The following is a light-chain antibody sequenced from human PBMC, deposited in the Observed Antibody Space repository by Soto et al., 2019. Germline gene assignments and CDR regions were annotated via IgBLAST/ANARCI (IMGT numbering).Light chain of an antibody. CDR2: RNN. V-gene: IGLV1-47*01. CDR3: AAWDDSLSGSGV. Sequence: QSVLTQPPSASGTPGQRVTISCSGSGSNIGSNYVYWYQQLPGTAPKLLIYRNNQRPSGVPDRFSGSKSGTSASLAISGLRSEDEADYYCAAWDDSLSGSGVFGGGTQLTVL. CDR1: GSNIGSNY. J-gene: IGLJ2*01.